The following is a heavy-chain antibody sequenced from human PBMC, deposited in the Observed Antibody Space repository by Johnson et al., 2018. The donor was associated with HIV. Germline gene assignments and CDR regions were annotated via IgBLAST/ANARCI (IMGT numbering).Heavy chain of an antibody. Sequence: EVQLVESGGGVVQPGRSLRLSCAASGFTFDDYAMHWVRQAPGKGLEWVSGISWNSGSIGYADSVKGRFTISRDNAKNSLYLQMNSLRAEDTALHYCAKSLGNWLDAFDIWGQGTMVTVSS. V-gene: IGHV3-9*01. CDR2: ISWNSGSI. CDR3: AKSLGNWLDAFDI. J-gene: IGHJ3*02. CDR1: GFTFDDYA. D-gene: IGHD3-9*01.